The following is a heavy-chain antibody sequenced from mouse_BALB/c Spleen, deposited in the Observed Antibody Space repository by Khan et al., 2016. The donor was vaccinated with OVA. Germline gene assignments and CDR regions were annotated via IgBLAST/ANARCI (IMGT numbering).Heavy chain of an antibody. D-gene: IGHD2-2*01. CDR3: ARGGFGSFAY. Sequence: VQLKESGPELVKPGASVKMSCKASGYTFTSYIMHWVKQKPGQGLECIGYIYPYNDGTKYNEKFKGKATLSSAKSSSTAYMELSSLTSEDSAVYCCARGGFGSFAYWGQGTLVTVSA. CDR2: IYPYNDGT. CDR1: GYTFTSYI. V-gene: IGHV1S136*01. J-gene: IGHJ3*01.